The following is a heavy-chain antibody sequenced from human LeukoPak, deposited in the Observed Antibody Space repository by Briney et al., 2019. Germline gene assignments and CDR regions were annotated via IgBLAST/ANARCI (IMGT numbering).Heavy chain of an antibody. V-gene: IGHV4-4*07. Sequence: PSETLSLTCIVSGGSISNYYWSWIRQPAGKGLEWIGRIYTSGSTNYNPSLKSRVTMSVDTSKNQFSLKLTSVSAADTAVYYCARRAGAYSHPYDYWGQGTLVTVSS. CDR1: GGSISNYY. J-gene: IGHJ4*02. D-gene: IGHD4/OR15-4a*01. CDR2: IYTSGST. CDR3: ARRAGAYSHPYDY.